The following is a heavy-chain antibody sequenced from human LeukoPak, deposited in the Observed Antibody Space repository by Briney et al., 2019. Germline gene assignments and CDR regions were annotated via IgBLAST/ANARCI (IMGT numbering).Heavy chain of an antibody. V-gene: IGHV4-59*01. J-gene: IGHJ4*02. CDR1: GGSINGYY. CDR3: AAEFDNEQWLDWDY. D-gene: IGHD6-19*01. Sequence: SETLSLTCTVSGGSINGYYWNWIRQAPGKGLEWIGYIHYRGSTNYNPSLKSRATISADTSENQFSLKLSSVTAADTAVYYCAAEFDNEQWLDWDYWGRGTLVTVSS. CDR2: IHYRGST.